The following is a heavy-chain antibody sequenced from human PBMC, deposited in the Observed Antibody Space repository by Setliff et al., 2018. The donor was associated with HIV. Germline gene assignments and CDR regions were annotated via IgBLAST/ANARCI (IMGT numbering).Heavy chain of an antibody. Sequence: PSETLSLTCSVSGASISSPIYYWGWIRQAPGKGLEWTGNIYYNGNTNYKPSLERRLTISVDTSKNQFSLSLSSVTATDTALYFCAAAEGQGPWYFFDNWGQGTQVTVSS. CDR3: AAAEGQGPWYFFDN. V-gene: IGHV4-39*01. CDR2: IYYNGNT. D-gene: IGHD6-13*01. CDR1: GASISSPIYY. J-gene: IGHJ4*02.